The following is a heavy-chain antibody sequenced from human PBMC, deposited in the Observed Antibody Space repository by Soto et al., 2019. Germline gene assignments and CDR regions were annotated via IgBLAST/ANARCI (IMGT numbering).Heavy chain of an antibody. J-gene: IGHJ4*02. CDR3: ARGGVSTRTFDY. CDR1: GYNFAGYW. D-gene: IGHD3-3*01. CDR2: IYPSDSDT. Sequence: GESLKISCKGSGYNFAGYWIAWVRQMPGKGLELMGIIYPSDSDTRYRPSFQGQVTISADKSISSAYLQWSSLRASDTTMYYCARGGVSTRTFDYWGQGTPVTVSS. V-gene: IGHV5-51*01.